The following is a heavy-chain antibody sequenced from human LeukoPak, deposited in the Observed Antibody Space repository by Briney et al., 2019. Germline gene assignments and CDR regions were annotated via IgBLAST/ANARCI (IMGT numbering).Heavy chain of an antibody. J-gene: IGHJ6*02. D-gene: IGHD6-13*01. Sequence: SETLSLTCTVSGGSISSSSSYWGWIRQPPGKGLEWIGSIYYSGSTYYNPSLKSRVTISVDTSKNQFSLKLSSVTAADTAVYYCARLGAPGGTRSGYYYYGMDVWGQGTTVTVSS. CDR3: ARLGAPGGTRSGYYYYGMDV. CDR2: IYYSGST. V-gene: IGHV4-39*01. CDR1: GGSISSSSSY.